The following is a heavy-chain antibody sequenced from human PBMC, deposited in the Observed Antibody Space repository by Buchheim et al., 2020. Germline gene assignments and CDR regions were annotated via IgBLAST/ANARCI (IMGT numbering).Heavy chain of an antibody. D-gene: IGHD1-26*01. CDR1: GGTFSSYT. V-gene: IGHV1-69*02. CDR3: ARAIVGATGGDWFDP. Sequence: QVQLVQSGAEVKKPGSSVKVSCKSSGGTFSSYTISWVRQAPGQGLEWMGKIIPIFGVAKYAQRFRDRVTITADKSTSTAYMELSSLRSEDTAVYYCARAIVGATGGDWFDPWGQGTL. J-gene: IGHJ5*02. CDR2: IIPIFGVA.